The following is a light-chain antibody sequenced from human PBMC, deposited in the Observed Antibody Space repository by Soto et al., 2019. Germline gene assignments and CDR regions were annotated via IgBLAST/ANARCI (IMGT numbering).Light chain of an antibody. CDR3: QQYKTYCT. CDR1: QSIDSW. Sequence: DLQMTQSPSTLSASVGDRVTITCRASQSIDSWLAWYQQKPGKAPNLLIYKASNLENGVPLRFSGSGSGTEFTLTISSLQPDDFATYYCQQYKTYCTFGGGTKVEIK. V-gene: IGKV1-5*03. CDR2: KAS. J-gene: IGKJ4*01.